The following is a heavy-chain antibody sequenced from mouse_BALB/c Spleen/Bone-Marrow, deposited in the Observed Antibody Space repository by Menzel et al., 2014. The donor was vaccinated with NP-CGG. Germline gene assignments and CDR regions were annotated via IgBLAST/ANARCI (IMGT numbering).Heavy chain of an antibody. V-gene: IGHV1S81*02. CDR1: GYTFTNYW. CDR3: AARLSHLAMDY. CDR2: INPSNGRT. Sequence: GAELVKPGASLKLSCKASGYTFTNYWIHWVKQGPGQGLEWIGEINPSNGRTNYNEKFKTKATLTVDKSSSTAYMQLSSLTSEDSAVNYCAARLSHLAMDYWGQGTSVTVSS. J-gene: IGHJ4*01. D-gene: IGHD2-2*01.